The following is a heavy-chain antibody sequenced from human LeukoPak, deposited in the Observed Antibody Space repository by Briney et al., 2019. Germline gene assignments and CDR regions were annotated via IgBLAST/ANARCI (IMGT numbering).Heavy chain of an antibody. CDR1: GLGVGSDW. J-gene: IGHJ3*02. D-gene: IGHD3-16*01. CDR3: ARYYDPAVGDAFDI. CDR2: VSPEGNER. Sequence: GGPLSLLCSASGLGVGSDWMTWVRQAPEKGLEWVAKVSPEGNERCDVESVKGRFSISRDNGKNSLYLQLSSLRAEDTAVYYCARYYDPAVGDAFDIGGQGTMGTVST. V-gene: IGHV3-7*01.